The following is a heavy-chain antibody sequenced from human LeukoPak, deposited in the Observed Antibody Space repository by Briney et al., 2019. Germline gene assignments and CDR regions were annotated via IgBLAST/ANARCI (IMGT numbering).Heavy chain of an antibody. J-gene: IGHJ5*02. Sequence: GGSLRLSCTASGFTFNRDWTAWVRQAPGKGLEWVANIKEDGSEKNYVDSVKGRFTISRDNAKNSLYLQMNSLRAEDTAVYYCAREGLATRPIWFDPWGQGTLVTVSS. CDR1: GFTFNRDW. V-gene: IGHV3-7*01. CDR3: AREGLATRPIWFDP. CDR2: IKEDGSEK. D-gene: IGHD6-6*01.